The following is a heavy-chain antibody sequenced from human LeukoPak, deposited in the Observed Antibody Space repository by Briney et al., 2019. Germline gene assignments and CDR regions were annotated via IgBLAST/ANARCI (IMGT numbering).Heavy chain of an antibody. J-gene: IGHJ4*02. CDR1: GGTFSSYA. V-gene: IGHV1-69*05. CDR2: IIPIFGTA. Sequence: SVKVSCKASGGTFSSYAISWVRQAPGQGLEWMGRIIPIFGTANYAQKFQGRVTITTDESTSTAYMELSSLRSEDTAVYYCAREVDRAITILGVVNHFDYWGQGTLVTVSS. D-gene: IGHD3-3*01. CDR3: AREVDRAITILGVVNHFDY.